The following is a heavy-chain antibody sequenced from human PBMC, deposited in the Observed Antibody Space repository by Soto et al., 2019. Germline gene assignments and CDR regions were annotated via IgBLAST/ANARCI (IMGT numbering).Heavy chain of an antibody. J-gene: IGHJ4*02. CDR2: IYSSGST. V-gene: IGHV4-39*01. Sequence: SDTLSRTAPVTGASISSRRHSWGSIRQPPGKWLEWIGSIYSSGSTDYNPSLKSRVTISVDTSKNQFSLKLRSVTAADTAVYYCARQTGYCSGGSCYGAVFAFDYWGQGTLVT. D-gene: IGHD2-15*01. CDR3: ARQTGYCSGGSCYGAVFAFDY. CDR1: GASISSRRHS.